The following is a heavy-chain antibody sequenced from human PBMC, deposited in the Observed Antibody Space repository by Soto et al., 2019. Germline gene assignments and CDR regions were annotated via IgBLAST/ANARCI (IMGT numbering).Heavy chain of an antibody. CDR2: ISWNSGNI. CDR1: GFSFDDYV. V-gene: IGHV3-9*01. D-gene: IGHD2-15*01. Sequence: PGGSLRLSCAASGFSFDDYVMHWVRQAPGKGLEWVSLISWNSGNIAYAESVKGRFTISRDNAKNSLYVQMDSLRAEDRALDDCVKDRGPCSGNKCSSLYYYYGMDVWGQGTTVTVSS. J-gene: IGHJ6*02. CDR3: VKDRGPCSGNKCSSLYYYYGMDV.